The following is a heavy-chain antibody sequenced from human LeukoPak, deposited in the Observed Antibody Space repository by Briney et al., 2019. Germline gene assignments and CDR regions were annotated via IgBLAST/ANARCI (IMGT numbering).Heavy chain of an antibody. Sequence: GGSLRLSCAASGFTFDDYAMHWVRQAPGKGLEWVSLISWDGGSTYYADSVKGRFTISRDNSKNSLYLQMNSLRAEDTALYYCAKEEGVDYYYYMDVWGKGTTVTVS. CDR3: AKEEGVDYYYYMDV. D-gene: IGHD3-10*01. CDR1: GFTFDDYA. J-gene: IGHJ6*03. CDR2: ISWDGGST. V-gene: IGHV3-43D*03.